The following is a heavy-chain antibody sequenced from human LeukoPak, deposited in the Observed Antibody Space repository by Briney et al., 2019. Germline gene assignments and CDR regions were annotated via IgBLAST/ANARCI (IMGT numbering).Heavy chain of an antibody. Sequence: GASVKVSCKASGYTFTSYYMHWVRQAPGQGLEWMGIINPSGGSTSYAQKFQGRVTMTRDTSTSTVYMELSSLRSEDTAVYYCARVTDYDFWSGPYYFDYWGRGTLVTVSS. D-gene: IGHD3-3*01. V-gene: IGHV1-46*03. CDR3: ARVTDYDFWSGPYYFDY. CDR2: INPSGGST. CDR1: GYTFTSYY. J-gene: IGHJ4*02.